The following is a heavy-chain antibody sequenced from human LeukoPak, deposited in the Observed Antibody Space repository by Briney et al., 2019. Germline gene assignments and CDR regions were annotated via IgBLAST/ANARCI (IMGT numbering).Heavy chain of an antibody. V-gene: IGHV3-30-3*01. CDR3: ARDGPYYYDSSGYSYYFDY. Sequence: PGGSLRLSCAASGFAFSSYAMHWVRQAPGKGLEWVAVISYDGSNKYYADSVKGRFTTSRDNSKNTLYLQMNSLRAEDTAVYYCARDGPYYYDSSGYSYYFDYWGQGTLVTVSS. CDR1: GFAFSSYA. J-gene: IGHJ4*02. CDR2: ISYDGSNK. D-gene: IGHD3-22*01.